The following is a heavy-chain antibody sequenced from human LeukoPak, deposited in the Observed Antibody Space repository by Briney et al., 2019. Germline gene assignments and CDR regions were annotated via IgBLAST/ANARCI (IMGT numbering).Heavy chain of an antibody. V-gene: IGHV3-30-3*01. J-gene: IGHJ4*02. CDR3: AREPSYYDFWSGYYGTFDY. CDR1: GFTFSSYA. Sequence: GGSLRLSCAASGFTFSSYAMHWVRQAPGKGLEWVAVISYDGSNKYYADSVKGRFTISRDNSKNTLYLQMNSLRAEDTAVYYCAREPSYYDFWSGYYGTFDYWGQGTLVTVSS. D-gene: IGHD3-3*01. CDR2: ISYDGSNK.